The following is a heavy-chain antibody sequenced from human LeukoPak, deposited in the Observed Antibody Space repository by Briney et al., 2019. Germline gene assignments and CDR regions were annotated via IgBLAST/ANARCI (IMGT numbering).Heavy chain of an antibody. CDR1: GFTFSSYG. V-gene: IGHV3-30*18. CDR3: AKSTAGF. D-gene: IGHD6-13*01. J-gene: IGHJ3*01. Sequence: GGSLRLSCAASGFTFSSYGMHWVRQAPGKGLEWVAVISYDGSNKYYADSVKGRFTISRDNSKNTLYLQMNSLRAEDTAVYYCAKSTAGFWGQGTMVTVSS. CDR2: ISYDGSNK.